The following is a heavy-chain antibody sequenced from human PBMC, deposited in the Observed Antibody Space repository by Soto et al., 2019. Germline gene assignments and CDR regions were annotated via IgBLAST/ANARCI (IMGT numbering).Heavy chain of an antibody. J-gene: IGHJ4*02. CDR2: LNGGTGQT. D-gene: IGHD1-26*01. CDR3: GRGRSGQIVVFY. Sequence: ASVKVSCKASGYTFSTYGMHWVRQAPGQSLEWMGWLNGGTGQTRYSQRFQGRVIITRDTSASTGYMELNNLSPDDTAVYYCGRGRSGQIVVFYWGQGTPFTVSS. CDR1: GYTFSTYG. V-gene: IGHV1-3*01.